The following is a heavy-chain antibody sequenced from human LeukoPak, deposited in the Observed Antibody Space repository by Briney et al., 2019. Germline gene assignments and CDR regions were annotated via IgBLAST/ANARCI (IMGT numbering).Heavy chain of an antibody. CDR3: TRRLDD. V-gene: IGHV3-7*01. D-gene: IGHD3-16*01. Sequence: GGSLRLSCAASVFSFNSDWMDWVRQAPWKGLEWVANIKHDESEKNYLDSVKGRFTISRDNAQNSLYLQMNGLRVEDTAVYYCTRRLDDWGQGTLVTVSS. CDR2: IKHDESEK. CDR1: VFSFNSDW. J-gene: IGHJ4*02.